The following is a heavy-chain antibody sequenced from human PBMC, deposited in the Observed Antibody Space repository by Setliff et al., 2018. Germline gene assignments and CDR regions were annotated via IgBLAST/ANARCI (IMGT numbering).Heavy chain of an antibody. J-gene: IGHJ6*03. CDR2: IMPIFGTI. D-gene: IGHD3-22*01. CDR3: AREEGYYYDSTDYYYYMDV. Sequence: ASVKVSCKASGATFSSYGITWVRQAPGQGLEWVGGIMPIFGTINYAQKFQGRVTITADESTSTVYMELSSLRYDDTALYYCAREEGYYYDSTDYYYYMDVWGKGTTVTVSS. V-gene: IGHV1-69*13. CDR1: GATFSSYG.